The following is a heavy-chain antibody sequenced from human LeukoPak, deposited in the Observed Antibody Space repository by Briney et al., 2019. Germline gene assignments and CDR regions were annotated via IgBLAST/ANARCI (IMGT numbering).Heavy chain of an antibody. J-gene: IGHJ4*02. CDR2: ISSSSSTI. V-gene: IGHV3-48*01. D-gene: IGHD5-18*01. CDR3: ARDLHSYGY. Sequence: GGSLRLSCAASGFTFSSYSMIWVRQAPGKGLEWVSYISSSSSTIYYADSVKGRFTISRDNAKNSLYLQMNSLRAEDTAVYYCARDLHSYGYWGQGTLVTVSS. CDR1: GFTFSSYS.